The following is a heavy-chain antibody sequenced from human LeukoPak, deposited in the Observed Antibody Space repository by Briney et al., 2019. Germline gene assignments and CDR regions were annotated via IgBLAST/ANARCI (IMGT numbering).Heavy chain of an antibody. CDR3: AKDARSESRAFDI. CDR2: ISNSGDST. V-gene: IGHV3-23*01. D-gene: IGHD1-26*01. CDR1: GFTFSSYA. Sequence: GGSLRLSCAASGFTFSSYAMSWVRQAPGKGLEWVSIISNSGDSTYYADSVKGRFTISRDNSKNTLFLQMNSLRAEDTAVYYCAKDARSESRAFDIWGQETMVTVSS. J-gene: IGHJ3*02.